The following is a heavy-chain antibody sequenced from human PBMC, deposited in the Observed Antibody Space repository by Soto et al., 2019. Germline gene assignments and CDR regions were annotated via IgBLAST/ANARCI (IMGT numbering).Heavy chain of an antibody. CDR2: IYYSGST. Sequence: QLQLQESGPGLVKPSETLSLTCTVSGGSISSSSYYWGWIRQPPGKGLEWIGSIYYSGSTYYNPSLKSRVTISVDTSKNQFSLKLSSVTAADTAVYYCARHFDGDGFDYWGQGTLVTVSS. J-gene: IGHJ4*02. V-gene: IGHV4-39*01. CDR1: GGSISSSSYY. D-gene: IGHD4-17*01. CDR3: ARHFDGDGFDY.